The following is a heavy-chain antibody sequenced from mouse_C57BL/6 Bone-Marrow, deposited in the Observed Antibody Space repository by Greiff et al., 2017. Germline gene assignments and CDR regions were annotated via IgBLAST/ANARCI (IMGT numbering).Heavy chain of an antibody. CDR3: ARSFYYSGSSCAMDY. CDR1: GYTFTSYW. V-gene: IGHV1-69*01. CDR2: IDPSDSYT. D-gene: IGHD1-1*01. J-gene: IGHJ4*01. Sequence: QVQLQQPGAELVMPGASVKLSCKASGYTFTSYWMHWVKQRPGQGLEWIGEIDPSDSYTNYNQKFKGKSTLTVDKSSSTAYMQLSSLTSEDSAVYYCARSFYYSGSSCAMDYWGQGTSVTVSS.